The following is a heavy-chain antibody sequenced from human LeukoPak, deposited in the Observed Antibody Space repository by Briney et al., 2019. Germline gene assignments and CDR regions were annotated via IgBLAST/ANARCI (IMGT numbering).Heavy chain of an antibody. D-gene: IGHD3-9*01. V-gene: IGHV1-18*01. J-gene: IGHJ6*02. CDR2: ISAYNANT. CDR3: ARAHYDILTGSNYYYYYGMDV. Sequence: ASVKVSCKASGYTFTGYGISWVRQAPGQGLEWMGWISAYNANTDNAQKLQGRVTMTTDTSTSTAHMELRSLRSDDTAVYYCARAHYDILTGSNYYYYYGMDVWGQGTTDTVSS. CDR1: GYTFTGYG.